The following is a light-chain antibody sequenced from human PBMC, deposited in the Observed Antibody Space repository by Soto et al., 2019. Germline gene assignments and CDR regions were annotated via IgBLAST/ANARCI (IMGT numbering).Light chain of an antibody. Sequence: QSVLTQPASVSGSPGQSITISCTGTSSDVGGYNYVSWYQQHPGKAPKLMIYEVSDRPSGVSNRFSGSKSGNTASLTISGLQAEDEADYYCSSSTITSTYVFGTGTKV. CDR3: SSSTITSTYV. CDR1: SSDVGGYNY. CDR2: EVS. J-gene: IGLJ1*01. V-gene: IGLV2-14*01.